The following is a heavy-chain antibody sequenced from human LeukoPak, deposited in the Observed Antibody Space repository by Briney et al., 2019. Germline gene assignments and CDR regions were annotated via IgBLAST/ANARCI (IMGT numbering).Heavy chain of an antibody. D-gene: IGHD3-22*01. CDR1: GFPFSSYA. Sequence: PGGSLRLSCAASGFPFSSYAMSWVRKAPGQGLEWVSGITGRSGSTYYADSVKGRFTISRDNSNNTLDLQMNSLRADDTAVYYCAKGPSLSGYYLDYWGQGTLVTVSS. J-gene: IGHJ4*02. CDR3: AKGPSLSGYYLDY. CDR2: ITGRSGST. V-gene: IGHV3-23*01.